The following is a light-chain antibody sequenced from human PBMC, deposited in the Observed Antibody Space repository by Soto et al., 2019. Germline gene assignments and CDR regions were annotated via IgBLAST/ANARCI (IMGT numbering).Light chain of an antibody. V-gene: IGKV3-20*01. CDR1: QSVSSSY. Sequence: EIVLTQSPGTLSLSPGERATLSCRASQSVSSSYLACYQQKPGQAPRLPIYGASSRATGIPDMFSGSGSGTDFTLTINILEPEDFAVYYCQHYGSSPAMYTFGQGTKLQIK. CDR3: QHYGSSPAMYT. CDR2: GAS. J-gene: IGKJ2*01.